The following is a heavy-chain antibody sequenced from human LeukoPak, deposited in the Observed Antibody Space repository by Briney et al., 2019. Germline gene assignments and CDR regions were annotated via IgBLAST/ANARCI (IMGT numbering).Heavy chain of an antibody. CDR3: VRDRSLDIVMEVVATGGWFDP. CDR2: IYYSGST. Sequence: PSETLSLTCTVSGGSISSSTYYWGWIRQPPGKGLEWIGTIYYSGSTYYNPSLKSRVTISVDTSKSQFSLNLTSVTAADTAVYYCVRDRSLDIVMEVVATGGWFDPWGQGTLVTVSS. CDR1: GGSISSSTYY. J-gene: IGHJ5*02. V-gene: IGHV4-39*02. D-gene: IGHD2-15*01.